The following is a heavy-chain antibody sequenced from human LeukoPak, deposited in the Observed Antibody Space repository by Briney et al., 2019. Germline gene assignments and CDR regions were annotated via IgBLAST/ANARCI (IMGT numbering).Heavy chain of an antibody. D-gene: IGHD4-11*01. Sequence: GGSLRLSCAASGFTFSSYGMHWVRQAPGKGLEWVAVIWYDGSNKYYADSVKGRFTISRDNSKNTLYLQMNSLRAEDTAVYYCAREVTANAFDIWGQGTTVTVSS. CDR2: IWYDGSNK. CDR3: AREVTANAFDI. J-gene: IGHJ3*02. V-gene: IGHV3-33*01. CDR1: GFTFSSYG.